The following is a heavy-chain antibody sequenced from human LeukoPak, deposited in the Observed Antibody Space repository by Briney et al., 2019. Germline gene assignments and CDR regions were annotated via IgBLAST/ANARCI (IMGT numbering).Heavy chain of an antibody. Sequence: GGSLRLSCAASGFIFSTYTMNWVRQAPGKGLEWVSTVSDSSDVHYSDSVKGRFTISRDNARNSLYLQMNSLRDEDTAVYYCARDGLHTAHFDYWGQGTLVTVSS. J-gene: IGHJ4*02. D-gene: IGHD5-18*01. CDR3: ARDGLHTAHFDY. CDR2: VSDSSDV. V-gene: IGHV3-48*02. CDR1: GFIFSTYT.